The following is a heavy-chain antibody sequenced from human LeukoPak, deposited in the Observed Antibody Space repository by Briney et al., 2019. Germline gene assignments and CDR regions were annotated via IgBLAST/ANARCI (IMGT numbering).Heavy chain of an antibody. J-gene: IGHJ4*02. D-gene: IGHD3-22*01. CDR3: ARYRLGYYYDSSGYYTGFDY. V-gene: IGHV4-30-2*01. CDR1: GGSISSGGYY. CDR2: IYHSGST. Sequence: SETLSLTCTVSGGSISSGGYYWSWIRQHPGKGLEWIGYIYHSGSTYYNPSLKSRVTISVDRSKNQFSLKLSSVTAADTAVYYCARYRLGYYYDSSGYYTGFDYWGQGTLVTVSS.